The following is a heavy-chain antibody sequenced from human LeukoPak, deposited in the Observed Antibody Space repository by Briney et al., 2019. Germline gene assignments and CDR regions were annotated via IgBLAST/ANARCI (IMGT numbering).Heavy chain of an antibody. J-gene: IGHJ6*03. D-gene: IGHD3-16*01. Sequence: SETLSLACSVSAGSISSSSYDWGWIRQHPGKGLEWIGYIYYSGSTNYNPSLKSRVTISVDTSKNQFSLKLSSVTAADTAVYYCARAHMITSYYYYYYMDVWGKGTTVTVSS. CDR3: ARAHMITSYYYYYYMDV. CDR1: AGSISSSSYD. CDR2: IYYSGST. V-gene: IGHV4-61*05.